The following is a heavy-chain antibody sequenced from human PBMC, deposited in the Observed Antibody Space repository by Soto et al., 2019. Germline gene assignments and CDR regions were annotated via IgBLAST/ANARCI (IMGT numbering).Heavy chain of an antibody. Sequence: QVQLLQSGAEVKKPGASVKVSCKASGYTFTNYGITWVRQAPGQGLEWMGWISAYNGNTHYTQRLQGRVTMTTDTSTSTAYMALRGLRFGDTALYYFARLRQLGGYFYYYMDVLDKGTTVTVSS. CDR2: ISAYNGNT. CDR1: GYTFTNYG. J-gene: IGHJ6*03. D-gene: IGHD6-6*01. CDR3: ARLRQLGGYFYYYMDV. V-gene: IGHV1-18*01.